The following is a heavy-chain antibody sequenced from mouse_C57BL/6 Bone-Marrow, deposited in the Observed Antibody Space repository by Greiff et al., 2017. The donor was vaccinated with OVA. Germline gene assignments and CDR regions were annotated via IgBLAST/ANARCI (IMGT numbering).Heavy chain of an antibody. CDR2: IYPRSGNT. Sequence: VQLQQSGAELARPGASVKLSCKASGYTFTSYGISWVKQRTGQGLEWIGEIYPRSGNTYYNEKFKGKATLTADKSSSTAYMEIRSLTSEDSAVYFCAREGDYYGSNYYFDYWGQGTTLTVSS. V-gene: IGHV1-81*01. D-gene: IGHD1-1*01. CDR1: GYTFTSYG. J-gene: IGHJ2*01. CDR3: AREGDYYGSNYYFDY.